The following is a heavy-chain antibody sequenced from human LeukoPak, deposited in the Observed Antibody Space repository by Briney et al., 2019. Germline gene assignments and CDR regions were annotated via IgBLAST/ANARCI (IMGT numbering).Heavy chain of an antibody. D-gene: IGHD2-2*01. V-gene: IGHV3-30*18. CDR2: ISYDGSNK. J-gene: IGHJ3*02. Sequence: GGSLRLSCAASGFTFSSYGMHWVRQAPGKGLEWVAVISYDGSNKYYADSVKGRFTISRDNSKNTLYLQMNSLRAEDTAVYYCAKQLLWGSAFDIWGQGTMVTVSS. CDR3: AKQLLWGSAFDI. CDR1: GFTFSSYG.